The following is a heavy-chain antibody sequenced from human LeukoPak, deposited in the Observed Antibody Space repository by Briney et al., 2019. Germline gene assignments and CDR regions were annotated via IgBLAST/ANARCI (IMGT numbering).Heavy chain of an antibody. CDR3: ARGYSSGWYAGWFDP. CDR1: GGSFSGYY. J-gene: IGHJ5*02. V-gene: IGHV4-34*01. CDR2: INHSGST. Sequence: SENLSLTCAVCGGSFSGYYWSWIRQPPGKGLEWIGEINHSGSTNHNPSLKSRVTISVDTSKNQFSLKLSSVTAADTAVYYCARGYSSGWYAGWFDPWGQGTLVTVSS. D-gene: IGHD6-19*01.